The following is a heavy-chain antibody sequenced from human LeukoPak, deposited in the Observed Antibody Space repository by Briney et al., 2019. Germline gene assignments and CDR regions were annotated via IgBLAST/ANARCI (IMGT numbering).Heavy chain of an antibody. Sequence: SETLSLTCTVSGGSISSSSYYWGWIRQPPGKGLEWIGSIYYSGSTYYNPSFKSRVTISVDTSKNRFSLKLSSVTAADTAVYYCARHYLTVTTHSFDYWGQGTLVTVSS. V-gene: IGHV4-39*01. D-gene: IGHD4-17*01. CDR2: IYYSGST. CDR3: ARHYLTVTTHSFDY. CDR1: GGSISSSSYY. J-gene: IGHJ4*02.